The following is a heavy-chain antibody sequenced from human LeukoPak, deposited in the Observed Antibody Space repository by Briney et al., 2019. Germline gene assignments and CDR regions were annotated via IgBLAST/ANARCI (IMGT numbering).Heavy chain of an antibody. CDR2: IYIGGGT. D-gene: IGHD6-13*01. CDR1: GFSVSRKY. V-gene: IGHV3-53*01. Sequence: PGGSLRLSCAVSGFSVSRKYLSWVRQAPGKGLEWVSIIYIGGGTDYADSVKGRFTVSRDNSKNTIYLQMNSLRAEDTAVYYCASVPPAAGLFDYWGQGTLVTVSS. J-gene: IGHJ4*02. CDR3: ASVPPAAGLFDY.